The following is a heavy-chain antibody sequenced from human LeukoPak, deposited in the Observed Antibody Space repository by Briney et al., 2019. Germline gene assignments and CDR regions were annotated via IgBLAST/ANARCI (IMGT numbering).Heavy chain of an antibody. V-gene: IGHV4-34*01. CDR2: INHSGST. Sequence: SETLSLTCAVYGGSFSGYYWSWIRQPPGKGLEWIGEINHSGSTNYNPSLKSRVTISVDTSKNQFSLKLSSVTAADTAVYYCARGRTVVGLWFGGDYWGQGTLVTVS. D-gene: IGHD3-10*01. J-gene: IGHJ4*02. CDR1: GGSFSGYY. CDR3: ARGRTVVGLWFGGDY.